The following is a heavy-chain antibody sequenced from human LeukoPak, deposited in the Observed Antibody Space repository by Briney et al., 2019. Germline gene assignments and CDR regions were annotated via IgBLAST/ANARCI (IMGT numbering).Heavy chain of an antibody. CDR1: GDSISRYY. CDR2: ISPSGTS. CDR3: ARGWQRLVD. J-gene: IGHJ4*02. D-gene: IGHD6-25*01. Sequence: SETLSLTCTVSGDSISRYYWDWIRQPAGKGLEWLGRISPSGTSDYITSLKSRLTISLDKSKNQFFLNLTSVTAADTAIYYCARGWQRLVDWGQGALVIVSS. V-gene: IGHV4-4*07.